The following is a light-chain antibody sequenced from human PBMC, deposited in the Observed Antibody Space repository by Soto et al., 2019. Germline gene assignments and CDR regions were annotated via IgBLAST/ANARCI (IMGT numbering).Light chain of an antibody. CDR1: SSDVGGYNY. Sequence: QSVLTQPASVSGSPGQSITISCTGTSSDVGGYNYDSWYQQHPGKAPKLMIYEVSNRPSGVSSRFSGSKSGNTASLTISGLQAEDEADYYCSSYTSSSTYVFGTGTKVTVL. V-gene: IGLV2-14*01. CDR2: EVS. J-gene: IGLJ1*01. CDR3: SSYTSSSTYV.